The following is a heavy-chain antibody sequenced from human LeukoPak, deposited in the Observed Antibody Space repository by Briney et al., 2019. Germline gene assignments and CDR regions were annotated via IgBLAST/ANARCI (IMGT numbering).Heavy chain of an antibody. CDR3: ARDRAVAANAFDI. CDR1: GFTFSSYS. Sequence: GGSLRLSCAASGFTFSSYSMNWVRQAPGKGLEWVSSISNSSSYIYYAGSVKGRFTISRDNAKNSLYLQMNSLRAEDTAVYYCARDRAVAANAFDIWGQGTMVTVSS. D-gene: IGHD6-19*01. J-gene: IGHJ3*02. CDR2: ISNSSSYI. V-gene: IGHV3-21*01.